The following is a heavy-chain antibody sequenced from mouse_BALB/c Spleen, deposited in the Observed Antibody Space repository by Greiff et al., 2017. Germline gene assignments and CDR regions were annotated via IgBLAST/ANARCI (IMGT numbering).Heavy chain of an antibody. CDR2: IWAGGST. D-gene: IGHD2-4*01. CDR1: GFSLTSYG. Sequence: QVQLKESGPGLVAPSQSLSITCTVSGFSLTSYGVHWVRQPPGKGLEWLGVIWAGGSTNYNSALMSRLSISKDNSKSQVFLKMNSLQTDDTAMYYCARESRYYDYDGSYAMDYWGQGTSVTVSS. CDR3: ARESRYYDYDGSYAMDY. J-gene: IGHJ4*01. V-gene: IGHV2-9*02.